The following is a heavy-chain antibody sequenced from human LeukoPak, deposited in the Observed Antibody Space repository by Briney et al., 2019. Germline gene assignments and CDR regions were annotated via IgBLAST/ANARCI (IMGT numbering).Heavy chain of an antibody. CDR1: GGTFSSYA. V-gene: IGHV1-18*01. J-gene: IGHJ3*02. CDR2: ISAYNGNT. D-gene: IGHD2-15*01. CDR3: ASGMVAATDDAFDI. Sequence: ASVKVSCKASGGTFSSYAISWVRQAPGQGLEWMGWISAYNGNTNYAQKLQGRVTMTTDTSTSTAYMELRSLRSDDTAVYYCASGMVAATDDAFDIWGQGTMVTVSS.